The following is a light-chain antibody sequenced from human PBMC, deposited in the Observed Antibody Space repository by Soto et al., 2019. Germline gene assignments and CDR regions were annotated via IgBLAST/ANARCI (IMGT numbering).Light chain of an antibody. CDR2: TVS. CDR3: MQTTHWPRT. CDR1: QSILTSAGATY. Sequence: EVVMTQSPLSVPVTLGPLASLSCRSSQSILTSAGATYLNWFHTRPGHSPRTLIDTVSKRDSGVPDGFSGSGSGTDFTLKISRVEAEDVGVYYCMQTTHWPRTFGRGTKVDIK. J-gene: IGKJ1*01. V-gene: IGKV2-30*01.